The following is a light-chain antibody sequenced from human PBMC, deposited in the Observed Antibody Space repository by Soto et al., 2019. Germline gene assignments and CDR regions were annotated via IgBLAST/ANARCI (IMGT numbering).Light chain of an antibody. J-gene: IGKJ1*01. CDR2: DAS. V-gene: IGKV3-11*01. CDR3: QQRSNWPPTWT. Sequence: EIVLTQSPATLSLSPGERATLSCRASQSVGSYLAWYQHKPGQPPRLLIYDASNGATGIPARFSGSGSGTDFTLTISSLEPEDFAVYYCQQRSNWPPTWTFGQGTKVEIK. CDR1: QSVGSY.